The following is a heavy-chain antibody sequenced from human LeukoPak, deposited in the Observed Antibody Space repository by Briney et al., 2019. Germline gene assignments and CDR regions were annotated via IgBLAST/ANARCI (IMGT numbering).Heavy chain of an antibody. J-gene: IGHJ4*02. CDR2: INPSGGST. Sequence: ASVKVSCKASGYTFTTYYIHWVRQAPGQGLEWMGIINPSGGSTSYAQKFQGRVTMTRDTSTSTAYMELSSLRSEDTAVYYCARGGDGHNTIGYWGQGTLVTVSS. CDR1: GYTFTTYY. CDR3: ARGGDGHNTIGY. V-gene: IGHV1-46*01. D-gene: IGHD5-24*01.